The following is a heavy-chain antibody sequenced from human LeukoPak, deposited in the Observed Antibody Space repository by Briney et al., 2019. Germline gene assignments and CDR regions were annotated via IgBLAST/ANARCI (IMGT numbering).Heavy chain of an antibody. D-gene: IGHD6-19*01. V-gene: IGHV4-38-2*02. CDR2: IYHSGST. CDR3: ARDTTVAGIDY. J-gene: IGHJ4*02. CDR1: NYSISSNYY. Sequence: SETLSLTCSVSNYSISSNYYWGWIRQPPGKGLEWIGSIYHSGSTNYNPSLKSRVTISVDTSKNQFSLKLSSVTSADTAVYYCARDTTVAGIDYWGQGTLVTVSS.